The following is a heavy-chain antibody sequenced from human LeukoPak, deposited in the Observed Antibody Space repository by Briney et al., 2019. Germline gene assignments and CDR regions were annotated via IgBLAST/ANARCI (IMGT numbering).Heavy chain of an antibody. CDR2: ISYDGSNK. D-gene: IGHD3-22*01. CDR1: GFNFSIYV. Sequence: GGSLRLSCAVSGFNFSIYVMHWVRQAPGKGLEWVAVISYDGSNKYYVDSVKGRFTISRDNSKNTLYLQMNSLRAEDTAVYYCAKDQHDSSGYYGYWGQGTLVTVSS. CDR3: AKDQHDSSGYYGY. J-gene: IGHJ4*02. V-gene: IGHV3-30*18.